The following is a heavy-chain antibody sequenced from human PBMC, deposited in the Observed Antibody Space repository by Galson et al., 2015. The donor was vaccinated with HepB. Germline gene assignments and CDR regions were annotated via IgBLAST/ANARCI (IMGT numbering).Heavy chain of an antibody. V-gene: IGHV1-8*01. Sequence: SVKVSCKAPGYTFTSYDINWVRQATGQGLEWMGWMNPNSGNTGYAQKFQGRVTMTRNTSISTAYMELSSLRSEDTAVYYCASASTSQLWPSLHYYYYMDVWGKGTTVTVSS. J-gene: IGHJ6*03. CDR1: GYTFTSYD. CDR3: ASASTSQLWPSLHYYYYMDV. D-gene: IGHD5-18*01. CDR2: MNPNSGNT.